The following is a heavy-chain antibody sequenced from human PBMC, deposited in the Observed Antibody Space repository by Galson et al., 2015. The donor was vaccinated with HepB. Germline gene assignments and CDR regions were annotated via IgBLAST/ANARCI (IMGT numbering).Heavy chain of an antibody. J-gene: IGHJ4*02. Sequence: LSLTCTVSGGSISSYYWSWIRQPPGKGLEWIGYIYYSGSTNYNPSFKSRVTISVDTSKNQFSPKLSSVTAADTAVYYCARRGHSSSWTHVTYYFDYWGQGTLVTVSS. CDR3: ARRGHSSSWTHVTYYFDY. D-gene: IGHD6-6*01. CDR2: IYYSGST. CDR1: GGSISSYY. V-gene: IGHV4-59*01.